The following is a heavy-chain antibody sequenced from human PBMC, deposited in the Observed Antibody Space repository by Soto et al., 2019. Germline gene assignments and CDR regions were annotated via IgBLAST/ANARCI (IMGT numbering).Heavy chain of an antibody. D-gene: IGHD3-22*01. V-gene: IGHV1-18*01. CDR1: GYTFTNSG. CDR2: ISTDNGNT. Sequence: WASVKVSCKASGYTFTNSGISWVRQAPGQGLEWMGWISTDNGNTNYAQHLQGRVTMTTDTSTNTAYLELRSLRSDDTAVYYCARDRLRGYDSSGFYAWGQGTMVSVAS. J-gene: IGHJ5*02. CDR3: ARDRLRGYDSSGFYA.